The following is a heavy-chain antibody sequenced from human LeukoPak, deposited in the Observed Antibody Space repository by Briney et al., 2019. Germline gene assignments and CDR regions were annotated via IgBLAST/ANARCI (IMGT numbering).Heavy chain of an antibody. D-gene: IGHD6-19*01. CDR2: ISSGSSTI. CDR3: ARASRNVYTSAWYMDY. CDR1: GFTFSRSS. Sequence: GGSLRLSCAASGFTFSRSSMNWVRQAPGKGLEWVSYISSGSSTIYYADSMKGRFTISRDNAKNSLYLQMNSLRAEDTAVYYCARASRNVYTSAWYMDYWGQGTLVTASS. J-gene: IGHJ4*02. V-gene: IGHV3-48*01.